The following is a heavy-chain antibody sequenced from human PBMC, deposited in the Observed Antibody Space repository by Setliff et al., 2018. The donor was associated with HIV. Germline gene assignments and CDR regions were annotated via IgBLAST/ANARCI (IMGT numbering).Heavy chain of an antibody. Sequence: GGSMRLSCASSGFTFSSYAMTWVRQAPGKGLECVAVISGSGGDTYYADSVKGRFVISREKSKSTLYLQMNSLRAEDTAVYYCAKKTAAYTSGSWLHYWGQGTLVTVSS. V-gene: IGHV3-23*01. J-gene: IGHJ4*02. CDR1: GFTFSSYA. CDR2: ISGSGGDT. CDR3: AKKTAAYTSGSWLHY. D-gene: IGHD3-10*01.